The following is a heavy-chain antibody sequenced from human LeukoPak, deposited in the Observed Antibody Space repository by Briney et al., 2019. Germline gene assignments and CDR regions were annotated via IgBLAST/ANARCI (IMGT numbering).Heavy chain of an antibody. J-gene: IGHJ4*02. Sequence: GGSLRLSCAASGFTFSSYGMHWVRQAPGKGLEWVAVIWYGGSNKYYADSVKGRFTISRDNSKNTLYLQMNSLRAEDTALYYCAHEWARAFDYWGQGTLVTVSS. CDR2: IWYGGSNK. V-gene: IGHV3-33*08. CDR1: GFTFSSYG. CDR3: AHEWARAFDY. D-gene: IGHD1-26*01.